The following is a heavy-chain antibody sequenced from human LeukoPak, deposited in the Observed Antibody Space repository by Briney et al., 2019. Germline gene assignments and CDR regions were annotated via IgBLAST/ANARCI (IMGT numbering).Heavy chain of an antibody. J-gene: IGHJ4*02. CDR2: ISGSGGST. CDR1: GFTFSSYA. D-gene: IGHD5-12*01. V-gene: IGHV3-23*01. Sequence: QPGGSLRLSCAASGFTFSSYAMSWVRQAPGEGLEWVSAISGSGGSTYYADSVKGRFTISRDNSKNTLDLQMNGLRAEDTAVYYCAKDDAWVRYQDWGQGTLVTVSS. CDR3: AKDDAWVRYQD.